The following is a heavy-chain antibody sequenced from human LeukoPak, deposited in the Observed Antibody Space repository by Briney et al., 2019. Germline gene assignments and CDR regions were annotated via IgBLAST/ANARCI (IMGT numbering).Heavy chain of an antibody. J-gene: IGHJ4*02. CDR1: GFTFSSYE. CDR3: ARDKRHGYNYLYYFDY. D-gene: IGHD5-24*01. V-gene: IGHV3-48*03. CDR2: ISSSGSTI. Sequence: GGSLRLSCAASGFTFSSYEMTWVRQAPGKGLEWVSYISSSGSTIYYADSVKGRFTISRDNAKNSLYLQMNSLGAEDTAVYYCARDKRHGYNYLYYFDYWGQGALVTVSS.